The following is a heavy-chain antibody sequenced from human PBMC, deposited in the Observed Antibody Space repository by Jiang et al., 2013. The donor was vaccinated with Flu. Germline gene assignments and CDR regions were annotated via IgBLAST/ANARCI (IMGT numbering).Heavy chain of an antibody. CDR3: ARLNIEYCSSGVCSWFDP. Sequence: QLVESGSGLVKASQTLSLTCAVSGGSISSGGYSWTWIRQPPGRGLEWIGYIYHSGSSYYNPSLTSRVNISVDRSKNQISLKLTSVTAADTAVYYCARLNIEYCSSGVCSWFDPWGQGALVTVSS. D-gene: IGHD2-8*01. CDR1: GGSISSGGYS. J-gene: IGHJ5*02. V-gene: IGHV4-30-2*01. CDR2: IYHSGSS.